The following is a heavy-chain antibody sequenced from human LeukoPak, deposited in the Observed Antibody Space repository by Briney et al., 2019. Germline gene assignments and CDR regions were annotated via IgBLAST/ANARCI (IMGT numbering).Heavy chain of an antibody. CDR1: GGSFSGYY. V-gene: IGHV4-34*01. J-gene: IGHJ5*02. D-gene: IGHD3-9*01. CDR2: INHSGST. CDR3: ARRVRYFDWLHRHNWFDP. Sequence: PSETLSLTCAVYGGSFSGYYWSWIRQPPGKGLEWIGEINHSGSTYYNPSLKSRVTISVDTSKNQFSLKLSSVTAADTAVYYCARRVRYFDWLHRHNWFDPWGQGTLVTVSS.